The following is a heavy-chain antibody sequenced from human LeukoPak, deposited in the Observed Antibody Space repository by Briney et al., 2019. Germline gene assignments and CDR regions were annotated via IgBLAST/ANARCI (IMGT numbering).Heavy chain of an antibody. Sequence: PGGSLRLSCAASGFTFSSYGMHWVRQAPGKGLEWVSVIYSGGSTYYADSVKGRFTISRDNSKNTLYLQMNSLRAEDTAVYYCARGLAAAGDAFDIWGQGTMVTVSS. V-gene: IGHV3-53*01. CDR2: IYSGGST. D-gene: IGHD6-13*01. J-gene: IGHJ3*02. CDR1: GFTFSSYG. CDR3: ARGLAAAGDAFDI.